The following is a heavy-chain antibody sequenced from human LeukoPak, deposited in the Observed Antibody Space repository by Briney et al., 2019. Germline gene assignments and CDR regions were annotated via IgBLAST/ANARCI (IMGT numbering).Heavy chain of an antibody. CDR3: AKDSNYDFWSGEQFDP. D-gene: IGHD3-3*01. Sequence: GGSLRLSCAASGFTFSSYAMSWVRQAPGKGLEWVSAISGSGGSTYYADSVKGRFTISRDNSKNTLYLQMNSLRAEDTAVYYCAKDSNYDFWSGEQFDPWGQGTLVTVS. CDR2: ISGSGGST. V-gene: IGHV3-23*01. CDR1: GFTFSSYA. J-gene: IGHJ5*02.